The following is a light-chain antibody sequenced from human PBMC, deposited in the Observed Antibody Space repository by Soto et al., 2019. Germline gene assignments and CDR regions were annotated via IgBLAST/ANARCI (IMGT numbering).Light chain of an antibody. CDR3: QQYDSSPRT. CDR2: GVS. J-gene: IGKJ1*01. V-gene: IGKV3-20*01. CDR1: QSVSSSY. Sequence: EIVFTQSPATLSLSPGERATLSSRASQSVSSSYLSWSQQKPGQAPSPLIYGVSSRATGIPDRFSGSGSGTDFTLTISRLEPEDFAVYYCQQYDSSPRTFGQGTKVDIK.